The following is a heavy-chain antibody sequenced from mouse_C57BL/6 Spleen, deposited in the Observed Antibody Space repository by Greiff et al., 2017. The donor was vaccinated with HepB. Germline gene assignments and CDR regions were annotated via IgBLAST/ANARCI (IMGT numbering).Heavy chain of an antibody. CDR1: GYTFTSYW. V-gene: IGHV1-59*01. CDR3: ARGLRRLYWYFDV. CDR2: IDPSDSYT. Sequence: QVQLQQPGAELVRPGPSVKLSCKASGYTFTSYWMHWVKQRPGQGLEWIGVIDPSDSYTNYNQKFKGKATLTVDTSSSTAYMQLSSLTSEDSAVYYCARGLRRLYWYFDVWGTGTTVTVSS. D-gene: IGHD2-2*01. J-gene: IGHJ1*03.